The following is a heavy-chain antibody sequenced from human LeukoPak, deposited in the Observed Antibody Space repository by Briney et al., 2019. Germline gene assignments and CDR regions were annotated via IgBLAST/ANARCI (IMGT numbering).Heavy chain of an antibody. CDR3: AAAALLRWFGDEDAFDM. V-gene: IGHV3-23*01. CDR1: GFTFSSYA. J-gene: IGHJ3*02. Sequence: GGSLRLSCAASGFTFSSYAMSWVRQAPGKGLEWVSAISGSGGSTYYADSVKGRFTISRDNSKNTLYLQMNSLRAEDTAVYYCAAAALLRWFGDEDAFDMWGQGTMVTVSS. CDR2: ISGSGGST. D-gene: IGHD3-10*01.